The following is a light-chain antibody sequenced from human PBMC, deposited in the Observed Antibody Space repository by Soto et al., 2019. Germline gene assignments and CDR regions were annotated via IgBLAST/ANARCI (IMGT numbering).Light chain of an antibody. CDR1: SSDVGGYNY. Sequence: QSVLTQPRSVSGSPGQSVTIPCTGTSSDVGGYNYVSWYQRHAGKGPKLIIYDVSERPSGVPDRFSASKSGNTASLTISGLQAEDEADYYCSSYAGSNNYVFGTGTKVAVL. CDR2: DVS. J-gene: IGLJ1*01. V-gene: IGLV2-11*01. CDR3: SSYAGSNNYV.